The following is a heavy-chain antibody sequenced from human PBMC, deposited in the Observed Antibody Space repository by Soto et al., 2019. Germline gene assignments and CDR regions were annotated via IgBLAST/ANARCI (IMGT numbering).Heavy chain of an antibody. CDR2: IRSKGNRYAT. CDR3: TPGTNYDILTDHYYGMDV. CDR1: GLSFSGSA. D-gene: IGHD3-9*01. Sequence: EVQLVESGGGVVQPGGSLKLSCAASGLSFSGSAMHWVRQASGNVLEWVGRIRSKGNRYATAYAASVKSRFIIYRDDSKNTAYRQMNSLTTEDTAVYYCTPGTNYDILTDHYYGMDVWGQGTTVTVSS. V-gene: IGHV3-73*02. J-gene: IGHJ6*02.